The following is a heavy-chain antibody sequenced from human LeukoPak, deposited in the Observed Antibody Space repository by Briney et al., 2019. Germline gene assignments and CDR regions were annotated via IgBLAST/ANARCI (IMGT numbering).Heavy chain of an antibody. Sequence: GGSLRLSCAASGFTFSSYEMNWVRQAPGKGLEWVSYISSSGSTIYYADSVKGRFTISRDNAKNSLYLLMNSLRAEDTAVYYCARGTMITFGGVIDDYWGQGTLVTVSS. CDR3: ARGTMITFGGVIDDY. D-gene: IGHD3-16*02. CDR1: GFTFSSYE. J-gene: IGHJ4*02. CDR2: ISSSGSTI. V-gene: IGHV3-48*03.